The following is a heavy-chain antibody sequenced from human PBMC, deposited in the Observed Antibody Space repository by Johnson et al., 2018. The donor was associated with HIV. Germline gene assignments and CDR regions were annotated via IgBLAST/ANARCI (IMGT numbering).Heavy chain of an antibody. CDR2: IKSKSDGGTT. V-gene: IGHV3-15*01. J-gene: IGHJ3*01. CDR1: GFSFSNTW. CDR3: ARDYRGRNVDAFDV. Sequence: VQLVESGGSLVKPGGSLRLSCAASGFSFSNTWMSWVRQAPGKGLEWVARIKSKSDGGTTDYAAHVKGRFTISRDNSKNMLDLQMNSLRAGDAAVYYCARDYRGRNVDAFDVWGQGTLVIVSS. D-gene: IGHD1-1*01.